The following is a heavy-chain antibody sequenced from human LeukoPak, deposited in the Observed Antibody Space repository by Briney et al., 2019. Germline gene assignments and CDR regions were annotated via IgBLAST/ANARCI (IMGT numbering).Heavy chain of an antibody. CDR1: GGTFSSYA. Sequence: SVKVSCKASGGTFSSYAISWVRQAPGQGLEWMGGIIPIFGTANYAQKFQGRVTITADKSTSTAYMELSSLRSEDTAVYYCAREDWNYGLSDAFDIWGQGTMVTVSS. CDR3: AREDWNYGLSDAFDI. V-gene: IGHV1-69*06. CDR2: IIPIFGTA. D-gene: IGHD1-7*01. J-gene: IGHJ3*02.